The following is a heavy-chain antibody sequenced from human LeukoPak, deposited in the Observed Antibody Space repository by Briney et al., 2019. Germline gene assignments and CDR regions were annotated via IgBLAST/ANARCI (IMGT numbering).Heavy chain of an antibody. Sequence: SVKVPCKASGGTFSSYAISWVRQAPGQGLEWMGRIIPIFGTANYAQKFQGRVTITTDESTSTAYMELSSLRSEDTAVYYCASRTIFPPVAAFDIWGQGTMVTVSS. J-gene: IGHJ3*02. CDR2: IIPIFGTA. V-gene: IGHV1-69*05. CDR1: GGTFSSYA. D-gene: IGHD3-9*01. CDR3: ASRTIFPPVAAFDI.